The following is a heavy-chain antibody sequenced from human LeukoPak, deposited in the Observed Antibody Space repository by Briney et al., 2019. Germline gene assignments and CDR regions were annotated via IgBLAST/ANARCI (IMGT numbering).Heavy chain of an antibody. D-gene: IGHD3-22*01. V-gene: IGHV4-59*01. CDR1: GASISSYY. Sequence: PSETLSLTCSVSGASISSYYWSWIRQPPGKGLEWIGYIYYSGSTDYNPSLKSRVTISADTSENQFSLKLSSVTAADTAVFYCARHHDSTGFYYDSWGQGTLVTVSS. J-gene: IGHJ5*01. CDR3: ARHHDSTGFYYDS. CDR2: IYYSGST.